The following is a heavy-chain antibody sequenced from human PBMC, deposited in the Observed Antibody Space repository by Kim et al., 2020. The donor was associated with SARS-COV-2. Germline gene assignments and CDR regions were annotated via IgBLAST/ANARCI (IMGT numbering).Heavy chain of an antibody. CDR2: ISYDGSNK. V-gene: IGHV3-30*18. J-gene: IGHJ3*02. Sequence: GGSLRLSCAASGFTFSSYGMHWVRQAPGKGLEWVAVISYDGSNKYYADSVKGRFTISRDNSKNTLYLQMNSQRAEDTAVYYCAKDGGSTSLGVDIVATIGGSVDIWGQGTIVSVSS. CDR1: GFTFSSYG. CDR3: AKDGGSTSLGVDIVATIGGSVDI. D-gene: IGHD5-12*01.